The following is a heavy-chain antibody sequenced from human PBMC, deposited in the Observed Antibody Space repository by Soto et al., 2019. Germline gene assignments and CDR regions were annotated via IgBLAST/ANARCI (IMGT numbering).Heavy chain of an antibody. V-gene: IGHV3-7*05. CDR1: GFTFSYYG. CDR2: IKKDGSEK. Sequence: EVQLVESGGGLVQPGGFLRLSCAASGFTFSYYGMSWVRQAPGKGLEWVANIKKDGSEKYYVDSVKGRFTISRDNAKNSMYLQMSSLRDGDTAVYFCVRGRTGMDVWGQGTTVTVSS. CDR3: VRGRTGMDV. J-gene: IGHJ6*02.